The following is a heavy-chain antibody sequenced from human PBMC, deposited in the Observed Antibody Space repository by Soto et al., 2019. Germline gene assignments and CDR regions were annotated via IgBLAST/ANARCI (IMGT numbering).Heavy chain of an antibody. D-gene: IGHD3-16*01. CDR2: MNPGSGDT. CDR1: GYIFTNND. Sequence: ASVTVSCQASGYIFTNNDVTWVRQATGQGLEWMGWMNPGSGDTGYAQKFQGRVTMTRDISIATAYMELSSLRSDDTAIYYCARMATFGSLNWFDPWGQGTLVTVS. J-gene: IGHJ5*02. V-gene: IGHV1-8*01. CDR3: ARMATFGSLNWFDP.